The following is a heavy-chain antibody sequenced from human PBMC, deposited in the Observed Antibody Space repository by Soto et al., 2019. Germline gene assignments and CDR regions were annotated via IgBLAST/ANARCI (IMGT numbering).Heavy chain of an antibody. J-gene: IGHJ4*02. CDR1: GGSVRSGSYY. CDR2: IYYSGTT. Sequence: ASETLSLTCTVSGGSVRSGSYYWSWIRQPPGKGLEWIGYIYYSGTTNYNPSLKSRVTIPVDTSKNQFSLKLSSVTAADTAVYYCARVEDYGDYFDYWGQGTLVTVSS. V-gene: IGHV4-61*01. CDR3: ARVEDYGDYFDY. D-gene: IGHD4-17*01.